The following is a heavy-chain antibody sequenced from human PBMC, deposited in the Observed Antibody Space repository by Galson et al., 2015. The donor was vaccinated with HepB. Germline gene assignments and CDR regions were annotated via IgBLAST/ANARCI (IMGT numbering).Heavy chain of an antibody. D-gene: IGHD1-26*01. J-gene: IGHJ4*02. V-gene: IGHV3-30-3*01. CDR3: ARSLGGSYPSFDS. Sequence: SLRLSCAGSGFTFSSYAIHWVRQAPGKGLEWVSEISYDGSNMHYADSVRGRFTLSRDNSKNTLYLQMNSLRCEDTAVYYCARSLGGSYPSFDSWGQGTLVTVSS. CDR2: ISYDGSNM. CDR1: GFTFSSYA.